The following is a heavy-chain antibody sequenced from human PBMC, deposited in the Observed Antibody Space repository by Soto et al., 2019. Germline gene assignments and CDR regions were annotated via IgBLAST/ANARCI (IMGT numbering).Heavy chain of an antibody. Sequence: EAQLVDSGGGLVEAGGSLRLSCAASGFSFSKAWMNWVRQAPGKGLEWVGRIKSNTDGGTTDFAAPVKGRFSISRDDSKNTLYLQMSSLKTEDTAVYYCTTDSYNYRRGDYWGQGILVTVSS. CDR3: TTDSYNYRRGDY. V-gene: IGHV3-15*07. CDR2: IKSNTDGGTT. D-gene: IGHD1-1*01. CDR1: GFSFSKAW. J-gene: IGHJ4*02.